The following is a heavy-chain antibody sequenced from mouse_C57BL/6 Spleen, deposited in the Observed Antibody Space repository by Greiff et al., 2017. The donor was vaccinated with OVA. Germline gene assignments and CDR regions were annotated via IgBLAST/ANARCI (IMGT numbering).Heavy chain of an antibody. CDR2: IDPETGGT. Sequence: VKLMESGAELVRPGASVTLSCKASGYTFTDYEMHWVKQTPVHGLEWIGAIDPETGGTAYNQKFKGKAILTADKSSSTAYMELRSLTSEDSAVYYCTRYDYDGGGYAMDYWGQGTSVTVSS. V-gene: IGHV1-15*01. D-gene: IGHD2-4*01. J-gene: IGHJ4*01. CDR1: GYTFTDYE. CDR3: TRYDYDGGGYAMDY.